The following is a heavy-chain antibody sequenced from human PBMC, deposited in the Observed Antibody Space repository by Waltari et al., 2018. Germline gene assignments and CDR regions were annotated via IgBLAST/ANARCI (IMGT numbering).Heavy chain of an antibody. D-gene: IGHD3-3*01. CDR2: ISSDGHNR. CDR1: TFRSYA. CDR3: AGTFFAWWAERSDLDV. J-gene: IGHJ6*02. V-gene: IGHV3-30*01. Sequence: TFRSYAMHWVRQAPGKGLEWVAVISSDGHNRYYADSFTGRLTISRDNSKDTVYLEMNSLRTEDTATYYCAGTFFAWWAERSDLDVWGQGATVTVSS.